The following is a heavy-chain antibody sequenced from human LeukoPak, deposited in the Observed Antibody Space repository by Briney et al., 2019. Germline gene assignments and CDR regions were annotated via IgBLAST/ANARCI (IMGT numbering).Heavy chain of an antibody. CDR3: ARITYCGGDCYPGYFDY. J-gene: IGHJ4*02. D-gene: IGHD2-21*02. Sequence: SETLSLTCAVYGGSLSGCYWSWIRQPPGKGLEWIGEINHSGSTNYNPSLKSRVTISVDTSKNQFALNLSSVTAADTAVYYCARITYCGGDCYPGYFDYWGQGTLVTVSS. V-gene: IGHV4-34*01. CDR2: INHSGST. CDR1: GGSLSGCY.